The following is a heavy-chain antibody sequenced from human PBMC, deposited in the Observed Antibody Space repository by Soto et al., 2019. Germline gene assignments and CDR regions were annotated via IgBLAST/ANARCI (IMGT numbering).Heavy chain of an antibody. D-gene: IGHD4-17*01. J-gene: IGHJ5*02. CDR2: IYPGNSDA. V-gene: IGHV5-51*01. CDR3: ARHGFYGDYASNYFDR. Sequence: LKISCQASGYNFATYWLAWVRQLPGKGLEYMGIIYPGNSDARYTPSFQGQVTFSADKSISTAYLHWSSLKASDTAMYYCARHGFYGDYASNYFDRWGQGTRVTVSS. CDR1: GYNFATYW.